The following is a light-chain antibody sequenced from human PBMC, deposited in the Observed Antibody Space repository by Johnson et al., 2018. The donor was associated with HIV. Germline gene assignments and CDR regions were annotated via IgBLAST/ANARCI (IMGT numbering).Light chain of an antibody. CDR2: ENN. J-gene: IGLJ1*01. CDR1: SSNIGNNY. CDR3: GTWDASLSAGGV. Sequence: QSMLTQPPSVSAAPGQKVTISCSGSSSNIGNNYVSWYQQLPGTAPKLLIYENNKRPSGIPDRFSGSKSGTSATLGITGLQTGDEADYYCGTWDASLSAGGVFGTGHKVTVL. V-gene: IGLV1-51*02.